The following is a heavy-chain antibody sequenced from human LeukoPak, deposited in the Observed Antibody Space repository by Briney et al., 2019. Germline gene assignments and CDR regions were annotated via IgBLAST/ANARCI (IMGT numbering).Heavy chain of an antibody. CDR1: GFTFSSYA. J-gene: IGHJ4*02. V-gene: IGHV3-23*01. CDR2: ISGSGGST. Sequence: PGGSLRLSCAASGFTFSSYAMSWVRQAPGKGLEWVSAISGSGGSTYYADSVKGRFTISRDNSKNTLYLQMNSLRAEDTAVYYCAKSGPEAYCGGDCYSFDYWGREPWSPSPQ. D-gene: IGHD2-21*02. CDR3: AKSGPEAYCGGDCYSFDY.